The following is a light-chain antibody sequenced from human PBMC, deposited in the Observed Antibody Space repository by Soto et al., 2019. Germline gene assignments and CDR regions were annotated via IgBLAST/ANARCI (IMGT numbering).Light chain of an antibody. Sequence: QSVLTQPRSVSGSPGQSVTISCTGTSSDVGVYNYVSWYQQHPGKAPKLMIYDVSKRPSGVPDRFSGSKSGNTASLTISGLQAEDDADFYCCSYAGAYTVVFGTGTKLTVL. CDR2: DVS. J-gene: IGLJ1*01. CDR1: SSDVGVYNY. CDR3: CSYAGAYTVV. V-gene: IGLV2-11*01.